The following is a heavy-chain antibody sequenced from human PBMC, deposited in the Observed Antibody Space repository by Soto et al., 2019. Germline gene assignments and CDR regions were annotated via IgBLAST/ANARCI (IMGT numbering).Heavy chain of an antibody. Sequence: ASVKVSCKASGYTFPSYDINWVRQATGQGLEWMGWMNPNSGNTGYAQKFQGRVTMTRNTSISTAYMELSSLRSEDTAVYYCVRIAAAGPYYYYYGMDVWGQGTTVTVSS. CDR3: VRIAAAGPYYYYYGMDV. CDR1: GYTFPSYD. J-gene: IGHJ6*02. D-gene: IGHD6-13*01. CDR2: MNPNSGNT. V-gene: IGHV1-8*01.